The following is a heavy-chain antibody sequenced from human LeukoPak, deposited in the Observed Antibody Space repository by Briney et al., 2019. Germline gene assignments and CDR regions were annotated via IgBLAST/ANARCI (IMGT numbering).Heavy chain of an antibody. D-gene: IGHD3-22*01. V-gene: IGHV3-9*03. CDR2: ISWNSGSI. CDR1: GFTFDDYA. J-gene: IGHJ4*02. Sequence: SGGSLRLSCAASGFTFDDYAMHWVRQAPGKGLEWVSGISWNSGSIGYADSVKGRFTISRDNAKNSLYLQMSSLRAEDMALYYCAKAGGDYYDSSGYLHPHFDYWGQGTLVTVSS. CDR3: AKAGGDYYDSSGYLHPHFDY.